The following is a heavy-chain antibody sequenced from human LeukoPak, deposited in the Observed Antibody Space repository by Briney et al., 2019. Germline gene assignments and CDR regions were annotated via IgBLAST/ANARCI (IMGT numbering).Heavy chain of an antibody. J-gene: IGHJ4*02. CDR3: ARDMYDSSGYFDY. CDR2: ISGYNGNT. D-gene: IGHD3-22*01. V-gene: IGHV1-18*04. CDR1: GYTFTGYY. Sequence: ASVKVSCKASGYTFTGYYMHWVRQAPGQGLEWMGWISGYNGNTNFAQKFQDRVTMTTDTSTSTAYMELGSLRSDDTAVYYCARDMYDSSGYFDYWGQGTLVTVSS.